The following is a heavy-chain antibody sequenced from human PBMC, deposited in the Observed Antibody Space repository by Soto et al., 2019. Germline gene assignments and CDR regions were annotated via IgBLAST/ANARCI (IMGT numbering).Heavy chain of an antibody. CDR2: ISWNSGSI. CDR1: GFTFDDYA. J-gene: IGHJ6*02. D-gene: IGHD6-13*01. V-gene: IGHV3-9*01. Sequence: EVQLVESGGGLVQPGRSLRLSCAASGFTFDDYAMHWVRQAPGKGLEWVSGISWNSGSIGYADSVKGRFTISRDNAKNSLYLQMNSLRAEDTALYYCAKESSSWSSGMDVWGQGTTVTVSS. CDR3: AKESSSWSSGMDV.